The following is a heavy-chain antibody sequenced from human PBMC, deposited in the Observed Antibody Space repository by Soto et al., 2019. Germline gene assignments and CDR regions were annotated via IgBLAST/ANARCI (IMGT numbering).Heavy chain of an antibody. J-gene: IGHJ6*02. CDR1: GGTFSSYA. V-gene: IGHV1-69*06. CDR2: IIPIFGTA. CDR3: ARRGTTTVTTLRYYYGMDV. Sequence: QVQLVQSGAEVKKPGSSVKVSCKSSGGTFSSYAISWVRQAPGQGLEWMGGIIPIFGTANYAQKFQGRVTITAEKSTSTAYLELSSLRSEDTAVYYWARRGTTTVTTLRYYYGMDVWGQGTTVTVSS. D-gene: IGHD4-17*01.